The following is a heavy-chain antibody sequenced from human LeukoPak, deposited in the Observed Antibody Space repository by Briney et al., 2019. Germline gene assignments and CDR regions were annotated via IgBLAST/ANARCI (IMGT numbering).Heavy chain of an antibody. D-gene: IGHD3-10*01. J-gene: IGHJ4*02. CDR2: ISSTGSTV. CDR1: GFTFSSYS. V-gene: IGHV3-48*01. Sequence: PGGSLRLSCAVSGFTFSSYSMSWVRQAPGKGLEWISYISSTGSTVYYADSVEGRFTISRDNAQNSLYLQMNNLRAEDTAVYYCARATYYYGSGSYWEDYWGQGTLVTVPS. CDR3: ARATYYYGSGSYWEDY.